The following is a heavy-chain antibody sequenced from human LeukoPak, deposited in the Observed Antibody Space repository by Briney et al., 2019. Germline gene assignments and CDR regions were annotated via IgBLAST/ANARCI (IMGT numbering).Heavy chain of an antibody. Sequence: GESLKISCKGSGYRFTDYWIGWVRQMPGKGLECMGIIYPDDSDIRYSPSFQGQVTISADKSVSTAYLQWSSLKASDTAVYYCARWLAHCSSASCYQPFDYWGQGTLVTVSS. D-gene: IGHD2-2*01. CDR1: GYRFTDYW. V-gene: IGHV5-51*01. CDR3: ARWLAHCSSASCYQPFDY. CDR2: IYPDDSDI. J-gene: IGHJ4*02.